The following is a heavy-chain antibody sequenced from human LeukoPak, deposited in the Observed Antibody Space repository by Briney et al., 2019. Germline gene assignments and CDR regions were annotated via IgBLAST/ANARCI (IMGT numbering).Heavy chain of an antibody. CDR1: GYSFTSYW. V-gene: IGHV5-51*01. Sequence: NRGASLKISCKGSGYSFTSYWIGWVRQMPGKGLEWMGIIYPGDSDARYSPSFQGQVTISADKSISTAYLQWSSLKASDTAMYYCALRRGIFGVVTFDYWGQGTLVTVSS. CDR2: IYPGDSDA. CDR3: ALRRGIFGVVTFDY. D-gene: IGHD3-3*01. J-gene: IGHJ4*02.